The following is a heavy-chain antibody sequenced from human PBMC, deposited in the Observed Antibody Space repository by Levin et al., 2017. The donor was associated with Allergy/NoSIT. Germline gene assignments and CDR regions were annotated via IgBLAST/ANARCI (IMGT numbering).Heavy chain of an antibody. V-gene: IGHV3-23*01. D-gene: IGHD3-3*01. CDR1: GFTFSTYA. CDR3: AKASGVVSTASDY. Sequence: GGSLRLSCAASGFTFSTYAMTWVRQAPGKGLEWVSAISGSGGSTYYADSVKGRFTISRDNSKNTLYLQMNSLRAEDTAIYYCAKASGVVSTASDYWGQGTLVTVSS. CDR2: ISGSGGST. J-gene: IGHJ4*02.